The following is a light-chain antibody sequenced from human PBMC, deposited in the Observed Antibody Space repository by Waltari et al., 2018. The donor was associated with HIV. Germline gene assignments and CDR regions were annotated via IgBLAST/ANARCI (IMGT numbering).Light chain of an antibody. Sequence: QSVLTQPPSVSGLPGQKVTISCSGRKSPIGTTTVIWYQQFPGRAPKLVAYRSQQRPSGVPCRFSCSKSGTSASLAIHGVQAEDEATYYCSAWDDTLHVVFGGGTKLTVL. CDR3: SAWDDTLHVV. CDR1: KSPIGTTT. CDR2: RSQ. J-gene: IGLJ3*02. V-gene: IGLV1-44*01.